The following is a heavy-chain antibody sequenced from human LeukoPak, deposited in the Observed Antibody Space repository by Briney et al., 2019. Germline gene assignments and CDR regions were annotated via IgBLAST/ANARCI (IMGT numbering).Heavy chain of an antibody. V-gene: IGHV3-7*01. CDR2: ISNDESHR. CDR3: ALNSGYYRLDS. Sequence: GGSLRLSCAASGFTFSDVWMTWVRQAPGKGLEWVATISNDESHRHYADSVRGRFTISRDNAEKPLYLQMNSLRADDTAMYYCALNSGYYRLDSWGQSTLVIVSS. CDR1: GFTFSDVW. D-gene: IGHD5-12*01. J-gene: IGHJ4*02.